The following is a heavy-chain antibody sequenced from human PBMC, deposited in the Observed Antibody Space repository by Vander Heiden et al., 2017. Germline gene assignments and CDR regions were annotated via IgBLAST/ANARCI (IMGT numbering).Heavy chain of an antibody. Sequence: QVQLVQSGAEVKKPGASVKVSCKASGYTFTSYGISWVRQAPGQGLEWMGWISAYNGNTNYAQKLQGRVTMTTDTSTSTAYMELRSLRSDDTAVYYCARDLYKGLRLGELSPPFDPWGQGTLVTVSS. J-gene: IGHJ5*02. CDR1: GYTFTSYG. V-gene: IGHV1-18*01. CDR2: ISAYNGNT. CDR3: ARDLYKGLRLGELSPPFDP. D-gene: IGHD3-16*02.